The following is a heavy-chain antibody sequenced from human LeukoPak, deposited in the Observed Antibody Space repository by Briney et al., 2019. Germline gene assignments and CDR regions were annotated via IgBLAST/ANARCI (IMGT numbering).Heavy chain of an antibody. CDR3: ARWELRRDGIDY. CDR1: GYTFTSYG. CDR2: MSPNSGNT. V-gene: IGHV1-8*03. Sequence: ASVKVSCKASGYTFTSYGISWVRQAPGQGLEWMGWMSPNSGNTDYAQKFQGRVTFTRNTSINTAYMELSSLRSEDTAVYYCARWELRRDGIDYWGQGTLVTDSS. D-gene: IGHD1-26*01. J-gene: IGHJ4*02.